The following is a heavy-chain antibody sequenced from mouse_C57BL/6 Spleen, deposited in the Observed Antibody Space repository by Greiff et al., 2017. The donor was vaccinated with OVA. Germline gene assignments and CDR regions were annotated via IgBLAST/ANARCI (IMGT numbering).Heavy chain of an antibody. J-gene: IGHJ4*01. D-gene: IGHD2-4*01. V-gene: IGHV2-6*03. CDR1: GFSLTSYG. CDR2: IWSDGST. CDR3: ARSYYDYDVLYAMDY. Sequence: VKLMESGPGLVAPSQSLSITCTVSGFSLTSYGVHWVRQPPGKGLEWLVVIWSDGSTTYNSALKSRLSISKDNSKSQVFLKMNSLQTDDTAMYYCARSYYDYDVLYAMDYWGQGTSVTVSS.